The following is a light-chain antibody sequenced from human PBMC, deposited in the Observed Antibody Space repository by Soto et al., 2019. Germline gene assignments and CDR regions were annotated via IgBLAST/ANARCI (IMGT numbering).Light chain of an antibody. CDR3: QQYDNSPIT. Sequence: DIQMTQSPSALSASVGDRVTITSRASQNINIYLHWYQQKPGKAPELLIFAASSVRSGVPSRFSGSGSGTEFTLAISSLQPEDVATYYCQQYDNSPITFGQGTRLEIK. J-gene: IGKJ5*01. CDR2: AAS. V-gene: IGKV1-39*01. CDR1: QNINIY.